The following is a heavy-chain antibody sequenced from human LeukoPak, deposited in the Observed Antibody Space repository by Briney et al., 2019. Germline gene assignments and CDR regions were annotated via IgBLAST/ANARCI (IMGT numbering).Heavy chain of an antibody. J-gene: IGHJ5*02. V-gene: IGHV4-59*01. Sequence: PSETLSLTCTVSGGSISSYYWSWIRQPPGKGLEWIGYIYYSGSANYNPSLKSRVTISVDTSKNQFSLKLSSVTAADTAVYYCARGPPGGQFDPWGQGTLVTVSS. CDR3: ARGPPGGQFDP. CDR2: IYYSGSA. D-gene: IGHD3-10*01. CDR1: GGSISSYY.